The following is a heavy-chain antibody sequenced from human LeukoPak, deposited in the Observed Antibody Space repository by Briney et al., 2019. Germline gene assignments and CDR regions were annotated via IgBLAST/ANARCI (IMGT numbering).Heavy chain of an antibody. J-gene: IGHJ4*02. D-gene: IGHD6-19*01. CDR3: ARPQQWLAAFDY. V-gene: IGHV3-23*01. CDR2: ISGSGGST. CDR1: GFIFSRYA. Sequence: GGSLRLSCAASGFIFSRYAMSWVRQAPGKGLEWVSAISGSGGSTFYADSVKGRFTISRDNSKNTLYLQMNSLRAEDTAVYYCARPQQWLAAFDYWGQGTLVTVSS.